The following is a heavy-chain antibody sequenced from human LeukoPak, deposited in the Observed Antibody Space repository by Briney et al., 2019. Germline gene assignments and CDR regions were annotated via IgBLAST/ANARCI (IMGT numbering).Heavy chain of an antibody. D-gene: IGHD6-19*01. Sequence: ASVKVSCKASGYTFTGYYMHWVRQAPGQGLEWMGWINPNSGGTNYAQKFQGRVTMTRNTSISTAYMELSSLRSEDTAVYYCARGVDSSGWYVGYYMDVWGKGTTVTISS. CDR2: INPNSGGT. CDR3: ARGVDSSGWYVGYYMDV. V-gene: IGHV1-2*02. CDR1: GYTFTGYY. J-gene: IGHJ6*03.